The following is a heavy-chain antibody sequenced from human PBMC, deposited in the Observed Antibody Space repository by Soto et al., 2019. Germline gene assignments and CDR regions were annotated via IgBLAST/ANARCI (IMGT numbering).Heavy chain of an antibody. CDR2: IIPIFGTA. CDR1: GGTFSSYA. CDR3: ARAAYDILTGTRKTWFDP. V-gene: IGHV1-69*01. D-gene: IGHD3-9*01. Sequence: QVQLVQSGAEVKKPGSSVKVSCKASGGTFSSYAISWVRQAPGQGLEWMGGIIPIFGTANYAQKFQGRVTVTAEESAVTAYTELSSLRSEDTAVYYCARAAYDILTGTRKTWFDPWGQGTLVTVSS. J-gene: IGHJ5*02.